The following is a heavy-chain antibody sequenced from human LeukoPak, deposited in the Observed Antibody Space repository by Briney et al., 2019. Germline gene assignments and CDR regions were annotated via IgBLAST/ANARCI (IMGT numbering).Heavy chain of an antibody. J-gene: IGHJ3*02. V-gene: IGHV1-2*02. D-gene: IGHD3-16*02. CDR2: INPNSGGT. Sequence: ASVKVSCKAFEYTFTGYYMHWVRQAPGQGLEWMGWINPNSGGTSYAQKFQGRVTMTRDTSISTAYMELNILRSDDTAVYYCARANDYVWGSYPRDAFDIWGQGTMVTVSS. CDR3: ARANDYVWGSYPRDAFDI. CDR1: EYTFTGYY.